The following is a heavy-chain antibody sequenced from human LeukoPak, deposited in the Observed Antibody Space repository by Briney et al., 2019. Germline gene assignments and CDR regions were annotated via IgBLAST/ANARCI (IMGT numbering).Heavy chain of an antibody. V-gene: IGHV1-18*01. CDR2: ICAYNGNT. CDR1: GYTFTSYG. J-gene: IGHJ4*02. D-gene: IGHD3-22*01. CDR3: ARVFADSSGYYYPGY. Sequence: GASVKVSCKASGYTFTSYGISWVRQAPGQGLEWMGWICAYNGNTNYAQKLQGRVTMTTDTSTSTAYMELRSLRSDDTAVYYCARVFADSSGYYYPGYWGQGTLVTVSS.